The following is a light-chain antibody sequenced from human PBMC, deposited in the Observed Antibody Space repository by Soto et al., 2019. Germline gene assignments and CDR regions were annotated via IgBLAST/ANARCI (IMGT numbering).Light chain of an antibody. Sequence: DIQMTQSPSTLSASVGDSVTITCRASQSISTWLAWYQQKPGKAPQFLIQAASNLQSGVPSRFSGSGSGTEFILSINSLQPEDIATYYCLQVSSFPRTFGQGTKVDIK. CDR3: LQVSSFPRT. V-gene: IGKV1-5*01. CDR1: QSISTW. CDR2: AAS. J-gene: IGKJ1*01.